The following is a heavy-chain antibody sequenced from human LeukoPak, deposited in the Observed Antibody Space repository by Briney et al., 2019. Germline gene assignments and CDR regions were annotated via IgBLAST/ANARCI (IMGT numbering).Heavy chain of an antibody. J-gene: IGHJ4*02. V-gene: IGHV3-7*01. CDR1: GFTFSSYV. CDR2: IKADGSEK. Sequence: GGSLRLSCAASGFTFSSYVMHWVRQAPGKGLEWVANIKADGSEKFYVDSLKGRFTISRDNAKNSLYLQMNSLRAEDTAVYYCSRDGGRKEDYWGQGTLVTVSS. CDR3: SRDGGRKEDY.